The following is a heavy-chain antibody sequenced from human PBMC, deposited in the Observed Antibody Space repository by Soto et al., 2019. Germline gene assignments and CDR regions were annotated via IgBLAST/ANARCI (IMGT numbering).Heavy chain of an antibody. V-gene: IGHV3-23*01. Sequence: GGSLRLSCAASGFTLRSYVMTWVRQAPGKGLEWVSTVSGSGDSTYYADSVKGRFTISRDNSKNTLYLQLNSLRAEDTAVYYCAKDAVHRDVYKPYVFDYWGQGTLVTVSS. D-gene: IGHD3-10*02. J-gene: IGHJ4*02. CDR2: VSGSGDST. CDR1: GFTLRSYV. CDR3: AKDAVHRDVYKPYVFDY.